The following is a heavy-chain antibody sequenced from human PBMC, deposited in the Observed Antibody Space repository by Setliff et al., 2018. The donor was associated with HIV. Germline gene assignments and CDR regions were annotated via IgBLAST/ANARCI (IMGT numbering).Heavy chain of an antibody. Sequence: SETLSLTCAVSGGSFSSGSYSWSWIRQPPGKGLEWIGYIYHSGSTYSNPSLKSRVTISVDESKNQFSLKQSSVTAADTAVYYCVRGPYDYVWGSYRPNYFDYWGQGTLVTVSS. CDR2: IYHSGST. CDR3: VRGPYDYVWGSYRPNYFDY. D-gene: IGHD3-16*02. J-gene: IGHJ4*02. CDR1: GGSFSSGSYS. V-gene: IGHV4-30-2*01.